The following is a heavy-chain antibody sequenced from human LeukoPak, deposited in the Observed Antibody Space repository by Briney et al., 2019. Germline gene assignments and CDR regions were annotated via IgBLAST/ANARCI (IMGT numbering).Heavy chain of an antibody. CDR2: IYSGGST. CDR1: GFTVSSNY. Sequence: GGSLRLSCAASGFTVSSNYMSWVRQAPGKGLEWVSVIYSGGSTYYADSVKGRFTISRDNSKNTLYLQMNSLRAEDTAVYYCARVPYYDFWSFDPWGQGTLVTVS. D-gene: IGHD3-3*01. CDR3: ARVPYYDFWSFDP. J-gene: IGHJ5*02. V-gene: IGHV3-53*05.